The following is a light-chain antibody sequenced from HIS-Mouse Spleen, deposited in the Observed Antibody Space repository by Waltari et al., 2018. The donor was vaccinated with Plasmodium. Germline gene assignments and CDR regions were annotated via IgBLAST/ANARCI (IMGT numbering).Light chain of an antibody. CDR2: RNN. CDR1: SPNSGSNY. CDR3: AAWDDSLSGWV. J-gene: IGLJ3*02. V-gene: IGLV1-47*01. Sequence: QSVLTQPPSASGTSGQSVTISCSGRSPNSGSNYVSWYQQLPGTAPKLLIYRNNQRPSGVPDRFSGSKSGTSASLAISGLRSEDEADYYCAAWDDSLSGWVFGGGTKLTVL.